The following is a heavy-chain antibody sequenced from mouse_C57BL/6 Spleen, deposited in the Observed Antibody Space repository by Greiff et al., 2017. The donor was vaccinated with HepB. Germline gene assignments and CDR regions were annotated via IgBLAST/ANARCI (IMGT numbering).Heavy chain of an antibody. J-gene: IGHJ4*01. CDR3: ALGDGYAMDY. CDR1: GFNIKDYY. Sequence: VQLKQSGAELVKPGASVKLSCTASGFNIKDYYMHWVKQRTEQGLEWIGRIDPEDSETKYAPKFQGKATITADTSSNTAYLQLSSLTSEDTAVYYCALGDGYAMDYWGQGTSVTVSS. V-gene: IGHV14-2*01. CDR2: IDPEDSET. D-gene: IGHD3-1*01.